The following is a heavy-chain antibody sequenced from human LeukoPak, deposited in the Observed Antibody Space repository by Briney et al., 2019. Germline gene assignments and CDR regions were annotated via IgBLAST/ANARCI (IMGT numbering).Heavy chain of an antibody. CDR2: INAGNGNT. Sequence: GASVKVSCKASGYTFTSYAMHWVRQAPGQRLEWMGWINAGNGNTKYSQEFQGRVTITRDTSASTAYMELSSLRSEDMAVYYCARDEEDYSSSWYYFDYWGQGTLVTVSS. V-gene: IGHV1-3*03. D-gene: IGHD6-13*01. CDR1: GYTFTSYA. J-gene: IGHJ4*02. CDR3: ARDEEDYSSSWYYFDY.